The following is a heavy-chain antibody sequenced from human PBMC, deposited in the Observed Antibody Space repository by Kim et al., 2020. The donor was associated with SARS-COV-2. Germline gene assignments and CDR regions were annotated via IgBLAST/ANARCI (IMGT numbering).Heavy chain of an antibody. CDR1: GDSISTTYW. Sequence: SETLSLTCAVSGDSISTTYWWTWVRQPPGKGLEWIGEIFHRGIANYHPSLKSRVTISVDKSKNQFSLNLNSVTAADTAVYFCARGGYGSGRYYPFDYWG. CDR2: IFHRGIA. J-gene: IGHJ4*01. V-gene: IGHV4-4*02. D-gene: IGHD3-10*01. CDR3: ARGGYGSGRYYPFDY.